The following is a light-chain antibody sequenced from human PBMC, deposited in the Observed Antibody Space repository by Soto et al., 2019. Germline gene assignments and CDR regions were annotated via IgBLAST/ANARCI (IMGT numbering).Light chain of an antibody. Sequence: QSALTQAASVSGSPGQSITISCTGTSSDIGGSDYVSWYQKHPGKAPKVIIYEVSDGPSGVSDRFSGSKSGNTASLTISGLQAEDEADYYCSSYVTSGTLVFGGGTQLTVL. CDR1: SSDIGGSDY. J-gene: IGLJ7*01. CDR2: EVS. CDR3: SSYVTSGTLV. V-gene: IGLV2-14*01.